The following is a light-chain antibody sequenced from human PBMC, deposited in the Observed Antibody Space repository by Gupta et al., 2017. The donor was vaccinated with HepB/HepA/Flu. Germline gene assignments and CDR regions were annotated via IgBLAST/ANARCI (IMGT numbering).Light chain of an antibody. Sequence: DIQMTQSPSTLSASVGDRVTITCRASQNVNSWLAWYQQKPGKALKLLIYKASRLESGVPSRFSGSGSGTEFTLTISSLQPDDFATYYCHQDNRDSTFGEGTKVEIK. J-gene: IGKJ1*01. V-gene: IGKV1-5*03. CDR3: HQDNRDST. CDR1: QNVNSW. CDR2: KAS.